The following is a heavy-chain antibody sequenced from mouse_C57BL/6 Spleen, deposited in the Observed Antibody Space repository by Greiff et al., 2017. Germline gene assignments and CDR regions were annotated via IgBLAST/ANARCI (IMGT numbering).Heavy chain of an antibody. CDR3: TRWEGDDYSHY. J-gene: IGHJ4*01. D-gene: IGHD2-4*01. Sequence: VQLQQSGAELVRPGASVTLSCKASGYTFTDYEMHWVKQTPVHGLEWIGAIDPETGGTAYNQKFKGKAILTADKSSSTAYMELRSLTSEDSAVYYCTRWEGDDYSHYWGQGTSVTVSS. V-gene: IGHV1-15*01. CDR2: IDPETGGT. CDR1: GYTFTDYE.